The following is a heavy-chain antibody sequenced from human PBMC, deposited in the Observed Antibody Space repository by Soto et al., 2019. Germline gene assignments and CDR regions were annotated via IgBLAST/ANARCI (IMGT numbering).Heavy chain of an antibody. Sequence: QVQLQESGPGLVKPSETLSLTCTVSGDSVSGYYWSWTRQPPGKGLEWIGYIHHSGSTNYNTSLTSRVIISVDTSKNQFSLNLSSVTAADTAVYYCARDAYYYDSHGQQGHAFEIWGQGTMVTVSS. CDR1: GDSVSGYY. CDR3: ARDAYYYDSHGQQGHAFEI. V-gene: IGHV4-59*02. D-gene: IGHD3-22*01. J-gene: IGHJ3*02. CDR2: IHHSGST.